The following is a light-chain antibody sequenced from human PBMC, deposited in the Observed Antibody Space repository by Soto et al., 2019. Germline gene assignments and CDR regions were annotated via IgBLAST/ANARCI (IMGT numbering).Light chain of an antibody. CDR3: QQYDSVPYT. Sequence: DIQMAQSPSSVSASVGDRGTITCQATQDITKSLNWYQQKPGKAPKLLIYIASNLERGVPSRFSGSGSGTHFSLTISSLQPEDFATYFCQQYDSVPYTFGQGTTVDIK. J-gene: IGKJ2*01. CDR2: IAS. V-gene: IGKV1-33*01. CDR1: QDITKS.